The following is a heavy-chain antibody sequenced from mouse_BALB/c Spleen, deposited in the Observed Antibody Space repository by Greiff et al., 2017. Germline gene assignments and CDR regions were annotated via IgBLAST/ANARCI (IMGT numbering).Heavy chain of an antibody. CDR2: ISDGGSYT. V-gene: IGHV5-4*02. CDR3: ARDNDYDGGGLAY. Sequence: EVHLVESGGGLVKPGGSLKLSCAASGFTFSDYYMYWVRQTPEKRLEWVATISDGGSYTYYPDSVKGRFTISRDNAKNNLYLQMSSLKSEDTAMYYCARDNDYDGGGLAYWGQGTLVTVSA. J-gene: IGHJ3*01. D-gene: IGHD2-4*01. CDR1: GFTFSDYY.